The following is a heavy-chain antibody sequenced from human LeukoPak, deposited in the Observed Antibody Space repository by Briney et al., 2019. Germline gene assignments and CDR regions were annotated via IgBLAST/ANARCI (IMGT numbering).Heavy chain of an antibody. CDR3: ARVPRTVVGTKDAKYFQH. D-gene: IGHD6-19*01. V-gene: IGHV3-74*01. CDR2: INSDGSST. Sequence: GGSLRLSCTASGFTFSSYWMHWVRQAPGKGPVWVSRINSDGSSTNYADSVKGRFTISRDNAKNTLYLQMNSLRAEDTAVYYCARVPRTVVGTKDAKYFQHWGQGTLVTVSS. CDR1: GFTFSSYW. J-gene: IGHJ1*01.